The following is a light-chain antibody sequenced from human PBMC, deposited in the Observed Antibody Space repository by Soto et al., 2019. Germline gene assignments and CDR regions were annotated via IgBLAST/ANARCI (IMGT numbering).Light chain of an antibody. V-gene: IGKV1-39*01. Sequence: DIQMTQSPSSLSASIGDRVTITCRASQPISTYLNWYQLTPGKAPRLLIYGAFTLQSGVPSRFSGSGSGTDFTLTISSLQPEDIASYYCQQSSSAPPYTFGQGTKLEIK. CDR3: QQSSSAPPYT. J-gene: IGKJ2*01. CDR1: QPISTY. CDR2: GAF.